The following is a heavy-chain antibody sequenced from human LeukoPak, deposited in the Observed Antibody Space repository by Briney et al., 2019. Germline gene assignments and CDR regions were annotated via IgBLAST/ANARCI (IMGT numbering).Heavy chain of an antibody. CDR2: IYSGGGT. J-gene: IGHJ4*02. CDR3: ASWYQLAFDY. CDR1: GLTVSSNY. Sequence: PGGSLTLFCAPSGLTVSSNYMIGLPEAPGEPLVWVAFIYSGGGTYYADPVKGRFNIPRDNSKNTLYLQMNSLRAEDTAVYYCASWYQLAFDYWGQGTLVTVSS. D-gene: IGHD2-2*01. V-gene: IGHV3-53*01.